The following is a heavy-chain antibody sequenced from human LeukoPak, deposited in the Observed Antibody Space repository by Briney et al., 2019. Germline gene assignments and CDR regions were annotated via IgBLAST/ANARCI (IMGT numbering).Heavy chain of an antibody. D-gene: IGHD6-19*01. CDR2: IYYSGST. Sequence: PSETLSLTCTVSGGSISSYYWSWIRQPPGKGLEWIGYIYYSGSTNYNPSLKSRVTISVDTSKNQFPLKLSSVTAADTAVYYCARLTASDSSGVDYWGQGTLVTVSS. J-gene: IGHJ4*02. V-gene: IGHV4-59*08. CDR1: GGSISSYY. CDR3: ARLTASDSSGVDY.